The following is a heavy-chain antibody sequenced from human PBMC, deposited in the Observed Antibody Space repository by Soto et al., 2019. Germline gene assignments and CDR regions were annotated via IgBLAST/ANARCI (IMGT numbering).Heavy chain of an antibody. Sequence: QVQLVQSGAAVKKPGSSVKVSCKASADTFTGYTVTWVRQAPGQGLEWVGRVIPILGASNFAQKFQGRVTISADKSTDTAQMVLTGLTSEDTAVYYCARSRGSYYSNLDSWGQGTLVTVSS. V-gene: IGHV1-69*08. CDR2: VIPILGAS. CDR1: ADTFTGYT. CDR3: ARSRGSYYSNLDS. D-gene: IGHD3-10*01. J-gene: IGHJ4*02.